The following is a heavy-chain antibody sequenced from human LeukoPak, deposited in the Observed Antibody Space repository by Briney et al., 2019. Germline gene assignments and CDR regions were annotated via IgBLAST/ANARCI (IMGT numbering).Heavy chain of an antibody. CDR1: GFTFSSYW. Sequence: GGSLRLSCAASGFTFSSYWMHWVRQAPGKGLVWVSRINSDGSSTSYADSVKGRFTISRDNAKNTLYLQMNSLRAEDTAVYYCARGGGLVRGVMVDYWGQGTLVTVSS. V-gene: IGHV3-74*01. J-gene: IGHJ4*02. D-gene: IGHD3-10*01. CDR3: ARGGGLVRGVMVDY. CDR2: INSDGSST.